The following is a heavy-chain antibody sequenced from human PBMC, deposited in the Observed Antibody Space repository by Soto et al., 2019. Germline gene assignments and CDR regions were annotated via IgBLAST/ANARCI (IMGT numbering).Heavy chain of an antibody. D-gene: IGHD3-10*01. V-gene: IGHV3-48*01. Sequence: EVQLVESGGGLVQPGGSLRLSCAASGFTFSSYSMNWVRQAPGKGLEWVSYISSSSSTIYYADSVKGRFTISRDNAKNSLYLQMNSLRAEDTAVYYCARDRRLLWFGELLSDAFDIWGQGTMVTVSS. J-gene: IGHJ3*02. CDR1: GFTFSSYS. CDR2: ISSSSSTI. CDR3: ARDRRLLWFGELLSDAFDI.